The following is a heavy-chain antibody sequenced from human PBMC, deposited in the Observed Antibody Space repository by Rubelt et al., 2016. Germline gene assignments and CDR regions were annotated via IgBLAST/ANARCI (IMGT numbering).Heavy chain of an antibody. Sequence: SYADSVKGRFTISRDNAKNTLYLQMNSLRAEDTAVYYCAKVAAADYWGQGTLVTVSS. CDR3: AKVAAADY. D-gene: IGHD6-13*01. V-gene: IGHV3-74*01. J-gene: IGHJ4*02.